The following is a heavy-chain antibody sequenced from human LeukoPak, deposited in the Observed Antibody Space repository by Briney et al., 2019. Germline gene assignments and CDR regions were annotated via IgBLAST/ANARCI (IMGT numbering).Heavy chain of an antibody. CDR3: ASASGGYYGSAY. J-gene: IGHJ4*02. CDR2: INPSGGST. D-gene: IGHD3-10*01. CDR1: GYTFTSYY. Sequence: GASVKVSCKASGYTFTSYYMHWVRQAPGQGLEWMGIINPSGGSTSYAQKFQGRVTMTRDTSTSTVYMELSSLRSEDTAVYYCASASGGYYGSAYWGQGTLVTVSS. V-gene: IGHV1-46*01.